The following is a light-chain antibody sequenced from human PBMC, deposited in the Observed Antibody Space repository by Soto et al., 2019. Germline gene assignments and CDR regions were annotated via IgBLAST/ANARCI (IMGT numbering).Light chain of an antibody. CDR1: SSDVGIYNL. V-gene: IGLV2-23*01. CDR3: CSYAGSTTGYV. Sequence: QSALTQPASVSGSPGQSITISCTGTSSDVGIYNLVSWYQQHPGKAPKLMIYEGSKRPSGVSNRFSGSKSGNTASLTISGLQAEDEADYYCCSYAGSTTGYVFGTGTKLTVL. J-gene: IGLJ1*01. CDR2: EGS.